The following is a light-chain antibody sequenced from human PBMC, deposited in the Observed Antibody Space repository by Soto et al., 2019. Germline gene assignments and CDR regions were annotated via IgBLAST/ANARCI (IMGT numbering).Light chain of an antibody. J-gene: IGKJ1*01. V-gene: IGKV1-5*03. CDR3: QQYSHYSRT. Sequence: DIQLTQSPSTLSASIGDRVTITCRASQSVDHWLAWYQQKPGEAPNLLISRTSTLQSGVPSRFSGSGSGTEFTFTISGLQPDDFATYYCQQYSHYSRTFGQGTKVDIK. CDR1: QSVDHW. CDR2: RTS.